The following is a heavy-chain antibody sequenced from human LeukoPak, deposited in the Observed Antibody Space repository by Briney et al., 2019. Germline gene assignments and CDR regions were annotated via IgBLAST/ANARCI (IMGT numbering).Heavy chain of an antibody. Sequence: PGGSLRLSCAAAGFTFSNYWMSWVRQAPGKGLEWVANIKHDGSAKDYVDSLKGRLTISRDNAKNSLYLQLDSLGVEDTALYYCARGAPAAGRVDYWGQGALVTVSS. D-gene: IGHD6-25*01. V-gene: IGHV3-7*01. CDR2: IKHDGSAK. CDR3: ARGAPAAGRVDY. J-gene: IGHJ4*02. CDR1: GFTFSNYW.